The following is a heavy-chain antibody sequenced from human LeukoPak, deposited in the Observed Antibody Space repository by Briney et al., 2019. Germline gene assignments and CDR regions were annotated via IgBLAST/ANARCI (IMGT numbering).Heavy chain of an antibody. V-gene: IGHV1-2*02. D-gene: IGHD6-13*01. CDR1: GYTFTAYY. CDR3: DWAAGAAFDS. CDR2: IKCDSGGT. Sequence: ASVKVPCKASGYTFTAYYMHWVRQAPGQGLEWMGWIKCDSGGTGYSRNYRGRVTMTRDTSISTAYMELTRLTSDDTAVYYSDWAAGAAFDSWGQGTQVTVSS. J-gene: IGHJ4*02.